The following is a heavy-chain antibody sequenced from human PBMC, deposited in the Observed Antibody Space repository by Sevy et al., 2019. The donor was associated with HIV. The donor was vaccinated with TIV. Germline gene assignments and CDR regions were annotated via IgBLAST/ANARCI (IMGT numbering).Heavy chain of an antibody. V-gene: IGHV7-4-1*02. Sequence: ASVKVSCKASGYTFTSYIMSWVRQAPGQALEWMGWINTMTGNPTYAQGFTGRFVFSLDTSASTAYLQISSLKAEDSAVYYCTRGYCSGGTCSPGGYWGQGTLVTVSS. CDR2: INTMTGNP. CDR3: TRGYCSGGTCSPGGY. CDR1: GYTFTSYI. J-gene: IGHJ4*02. D-gene: IGHD2-15*01.